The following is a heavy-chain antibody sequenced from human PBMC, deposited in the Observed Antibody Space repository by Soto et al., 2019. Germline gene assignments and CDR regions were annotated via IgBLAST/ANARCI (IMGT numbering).Heavy chain of an antibody. V-gene: IGHV1-3*01. J-gene: IGHJ5*02. CDR2: INAGNGNT. D-gene: IGHD2-2*02. CDR3: ARVPTYCSSTSCYKSLDP. Sequence: ASVKVSCKASGYTFTSYAKHWVRQAPGQRHEWMGWINAGNGNTKYSQKFQGRVTITRDTSASTAYMELSSLRSEDTAVYYCARVPTYCSSTSCYKSLDPWGQGTLVTVSS. CDR1: GYTFTSYA.